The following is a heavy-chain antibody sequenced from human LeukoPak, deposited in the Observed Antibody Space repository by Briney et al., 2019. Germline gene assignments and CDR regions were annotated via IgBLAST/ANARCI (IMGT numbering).Heavy chain of an antibody. J-gene: IGHJ4*02. CDR3: AKGRYFDWSLRLLFDY. D-gene: IGHD3-9*01. CDR1: GFTFSSYS. V-gene: IGHV3-23*01. CDR2: ISGSGGST. Sequence: GGSLRLSCAASGFTFSSYSMSWVRQAPGKGLEWVSAISGSGGSTYYADSVKGRFTISRDNSKNTLYLQMNSLRAEDTAVYYCAKGRYFDWSLRLLFDYWGQGTLVTVSS.